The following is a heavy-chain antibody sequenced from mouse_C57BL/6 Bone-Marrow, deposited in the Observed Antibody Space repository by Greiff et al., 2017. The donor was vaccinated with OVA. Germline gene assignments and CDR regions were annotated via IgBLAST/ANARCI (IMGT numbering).Heavy chain of an antibody. CDR1: GYTFTSYW. J-gene: IGHJ1*03. CDR2: IDPSDSYT. CDR3: ARTYYGSPHWYFDV. V-gene: IGHV1-59*01. D-gene: IGHD1-1*01. Sequence: VQLQQPGAELVRPGTSVKLSCKASGYTFTSYWMHWVKQRPGQGLEWIGVIDPSDSYTNYNQKFKGKATLIVDTSSSTAYMQLSSLTSEDSAVYYCARTYYGSPHWYFDVWGTGTTVTVSS.